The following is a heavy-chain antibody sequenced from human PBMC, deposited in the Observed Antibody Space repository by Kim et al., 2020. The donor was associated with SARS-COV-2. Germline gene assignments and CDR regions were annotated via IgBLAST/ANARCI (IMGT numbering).Heavy chain of an antibody. Sequence: GGSLRLSCAASGFTFSSCAIHWVRQAPGKGLEWVAGITCDRNNKNYADSVKGRFTISRDNSKNTLYLQMNSLRAEDTALYYCARDLWSRRRGLTYSYYGMDVWGQGTTVTVSS. CDR3: ARDLWSRRRGLTYSYYGMDV. CDR1: GFTFSSCA. D-gene: IGHD2-21*01. V-gene: IGHV3-30-3*01. CDR2: ITCDRNNK. J-gene: IGHJ6*02.